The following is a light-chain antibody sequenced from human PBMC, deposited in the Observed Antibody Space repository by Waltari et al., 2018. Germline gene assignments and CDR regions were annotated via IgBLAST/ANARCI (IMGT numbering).Light chain of an antibody. CDR1: QSVSSY. CDR2: DAF. Sequence: EIVLTHSPATLSLSPGERAALSCRASQSVSSYFAWYQQKPGQAPRLLIYDAFNRATGIPARFSGSGSGTDFTLTITSLEPEDSAVYYCQHRSSWPLTFGGGTKVEI. V-gene: IGKV3-11*01. CDR3: QHRSSWPLT. J-gene: IGKJ4*02.